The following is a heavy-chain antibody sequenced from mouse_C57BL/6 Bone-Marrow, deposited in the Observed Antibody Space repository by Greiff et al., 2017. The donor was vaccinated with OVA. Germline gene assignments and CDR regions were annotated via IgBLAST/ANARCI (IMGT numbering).Heavy chain of an antibody. CDR3: ARHDGDYGGYFDV. CDR2: ISSGGSYT. CDR1: GFTFSSYG. D-gene: IGHD1-1*01. J-gene: IGHJ1*03. Sequence: EVQVVESGGDLVKPGGSLKLSCAASGFTFSSYGMSWVRQTPDKRLEWVATISSGGSYTYYPDRVKGRVTITRDNANNTLYLQMSSLKSEDTAMYYCARHDGDYGGYFDVWGTGTTVTVSS. V-gene: IGHV5-6*01.